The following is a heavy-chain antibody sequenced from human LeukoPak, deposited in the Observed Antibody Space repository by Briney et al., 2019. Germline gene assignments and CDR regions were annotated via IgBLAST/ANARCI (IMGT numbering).Heavy chain of an antibody. CDR3: ARRGSEWNSYFYPMDV. J-gene: IGHJ6*02. CDR2: ISGSDAST. D-gene: IGHD3-3*01. Sequence: GGSLRLSYAASGFTFRIYAMSWVRQAPGKGLEWVSGISGSDASTFYADSVMGRFTISRDNSMNTLYLQMNNVRAEDAAIYFCARRGSEWNSYFYPMDVWGQGTTVTVSS. V-gene: IGHV3-23*01. CDR1: GFTFRIYA.